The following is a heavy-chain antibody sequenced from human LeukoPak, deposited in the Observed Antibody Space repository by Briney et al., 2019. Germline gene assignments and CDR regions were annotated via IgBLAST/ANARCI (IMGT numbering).Heavy chain of an antibody. CDR3: ARSTRRDYSYGP. V-gene: IGHV3-21*01. CDR2: ISSSSSYI. J-gene: IGHJ4*02. CDR1: GFTFSSYS. Sequence: GGSLRLSCAASGFTFSSYSMNWVRQAPGKGLEWVSSISSSSSYIYYADSVKGRFIISRDNAKNSLYLQMNSLRAEDTAVYYRARSTRRDYSYGPWGQGTLVTVSS. D-gene: IGHD5-18*01.